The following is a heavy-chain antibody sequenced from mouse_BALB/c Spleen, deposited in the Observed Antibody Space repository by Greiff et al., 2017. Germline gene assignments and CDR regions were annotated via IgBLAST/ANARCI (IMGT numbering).Heavy chain of an antibody. CDR3: TRSGVYYDYDDAMDY. Sequence: VQLKESGAELAKPGASVKMSCKASGYSFTSYWMHWVKQRPGQGLEWIGAIYPGNSDTSYNQKFKGKAKLTAVTSASTAYMELSSLTNEDSAVYYCTRSGVYYDYDDAMDYWGQGTSVTVSS. CDR2: IYPGNSDT. CDR1: GYSFTSYW. D-gene: IGHD2-4*01. V-gene: IGHV1-5*01. J-gene: IGHJ4*01.